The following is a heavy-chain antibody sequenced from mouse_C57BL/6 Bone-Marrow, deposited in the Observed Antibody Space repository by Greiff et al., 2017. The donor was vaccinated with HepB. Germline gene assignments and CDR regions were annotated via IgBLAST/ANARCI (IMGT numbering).Heavy chain of an antibody. J-gene: IGHJ2*01. V-gene: IGHV5-12*01. CDR3: ARPDSNYNYFDY. Sequence: EVMLVESGGGLVQPGGSLKLSCAASGFTFSDYYMYWVRQTPEKRLEWVAYISNGGGSTYYPDTVKGRFTISRDNAKNTLYLQMSRLKSEDTAMYYCARPDSNYNYFDYWGQGTTLTVSS. CDR1: GFTFSDYY. D-gene: IGHD2-5*01. CDR2: ISNGGGST.